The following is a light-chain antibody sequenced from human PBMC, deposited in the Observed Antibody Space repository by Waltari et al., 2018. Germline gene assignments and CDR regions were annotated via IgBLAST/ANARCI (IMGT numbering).Light chain of an antibody. Sequence: DIVMTQSPDSLAVSLGERATINCKSSQSVLYRSNSQTYIPWYQQKPGQPPKLLINWASTRGSGVPDRFSGSGSGTDFTLTISSLQAEDVAVYYCHHYYIPPLTFGQGTRLEIK. CDR3: HHYYIPPLT. J-gene: IGKJ5*01. CDR1: QSVLYRSNSQTY. V-gene: IGKV4-1*01. CDR2: WAS.